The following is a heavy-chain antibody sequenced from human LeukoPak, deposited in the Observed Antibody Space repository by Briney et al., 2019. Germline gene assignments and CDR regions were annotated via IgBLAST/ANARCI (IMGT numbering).Heavy chain of an antibody. CDR2: IKPDGSDK. CDR3: AIDRILQWCHDY. V-gene: IGHV3-7*01. CDR1: GFTFCGYG. J-gene: IGHJ4*02. Sequence: GGSLRLSCALSGFTFCGYGMSCGRQAPGKGLEWVANIKPDGSDKYYVDSVKGRFTISRENAKNSLYLHMNSLRAEDTAVYYCAIDRILQWCHDYWGQGTLVTVSS. D-gene: IGHD2-8*01.